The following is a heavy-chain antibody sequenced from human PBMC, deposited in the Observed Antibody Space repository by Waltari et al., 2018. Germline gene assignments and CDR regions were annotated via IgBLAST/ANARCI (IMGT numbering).Heavy chain of an antibody. V-gene: IGHV3-23*01. D-gene: IGHD4-17*01. Sequence: WLGQASGKGLAGVSAIRGSGGSTYYADSVKGRFTISRDNSKNTLYLQMNSLRAEDTAVYYCAKPTTVTKRGYYFDYWGQGTLVTVSS. CDR3: AKPTTVTKRGYYFDY. J-gene: IGHJ4*02. CDR2: IRGSGGST.